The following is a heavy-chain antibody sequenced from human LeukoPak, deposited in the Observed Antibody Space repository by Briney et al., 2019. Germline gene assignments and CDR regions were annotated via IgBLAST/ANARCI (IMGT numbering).Heavy chain of an antibody. CDR2: INPSGGST. CDR1: GYTFTSYY. Sequence: ASVKVSCKASGYTFTSYYIHWVRQAPGQGLEWMGIINPSGGSTSYAQKFQGRVTITADKSTSTAYMELSSLRSEDTAVYYCAGGYSSGWYHLGSDYWGQGTLVTVSS. CDR3: AGGYSSGWYHLGSDY. D-gene: IGHD6-19*01. V-gene: IGHV1-46*01. J-gene: IGHJ4*02.